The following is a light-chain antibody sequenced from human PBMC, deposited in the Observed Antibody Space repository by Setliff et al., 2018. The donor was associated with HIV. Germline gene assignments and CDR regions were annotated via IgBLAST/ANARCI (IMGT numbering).Light chain of an antibody. CDR2: DVN. V-gene: IGLV2-11*01. J-gene: IGLJ1*01. CDR3: CSYAGSYTYV. Sequence: QSALAQPRSVSGSPGQSVTISCTGASSDVGGYNYVSWYQQHPGKAPKFMIYDVNKRPSGVPHRFSGSKSGNTASLTISGLQAEDEADYYCCSYAGSYTYVFGIGTKVTVL. CDR1: SSDVGGYNY.